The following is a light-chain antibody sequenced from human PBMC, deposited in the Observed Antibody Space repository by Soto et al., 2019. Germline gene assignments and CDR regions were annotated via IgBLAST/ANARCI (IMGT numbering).Light chain of an antibody. J-gene: IGKJ1*01. CDR2: GAS. CDR1: QSVSGN. V-gene: IGKV3-15*01. CDR3: HQYNNWPPWT. Sequence: EVVMTQSPATLSVSPGERATLSCRASQSVSGNLAWYQQKPGQAPRLLISGASTRATGIPARFSGSGSGTEFTLTISSLQSEDFAVYYCHQYNNWPPWTFGQGTKVEIK.